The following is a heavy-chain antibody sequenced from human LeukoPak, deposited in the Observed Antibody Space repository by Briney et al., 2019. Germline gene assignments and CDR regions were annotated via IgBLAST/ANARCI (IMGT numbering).Heavy chain of an antibody. CDR2: ISYDGSNK. Sequence: GGSLRLSCAASGFTFSSYAMHWVRQAPGKGLEWVAVISYDGSNKYYADSVKGRFTISRDNSKNTLYLQMNSLRAEDTAVYYCAREVGGALHYFDYWGQGTLVTVSS. CDR3: AREVGGALHYFDY. V-gene: IGHV3-30-3*01. J-gene: IGHJ4*02. CDR1: GFTFSSYA. D-gene: IGHD1-26*01.